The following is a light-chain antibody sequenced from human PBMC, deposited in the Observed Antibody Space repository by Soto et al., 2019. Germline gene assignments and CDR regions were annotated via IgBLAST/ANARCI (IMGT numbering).Light chain of an antibody. CDR2: EVT. Sequence: QSALTQPASVSGSPGQSITISCTGTSSDDGGYNYVSWYQQHPGKAPKLMIYEVTNRPSGVSNRSSGSKSGNTASLTISGRPAEDEADYYCSSYTSSSTLVFGGGTKLAVL. CDR3: SSYTSSSTLV. J-gene: IGLJ2*01. CDR1: SSDDGGYNY. V-gene: IGLV2-14*01.